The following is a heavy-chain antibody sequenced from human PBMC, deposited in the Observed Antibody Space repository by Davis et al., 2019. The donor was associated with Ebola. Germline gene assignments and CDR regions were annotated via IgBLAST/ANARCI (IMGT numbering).Heavy chain of an antibody. V-gene: IGHV3-30*03. D-gene: IGHD1-1*01. CDR3: ARSDRGYCLGPNWRCPLDY. CDR2: ISRDGSNS. Sequence: PGGSLRLSCAASGFTFSLLAMHWVRQAPGKGMEWVAVISRDGSNSHYAESVKGRFTISRDNSRNSLDLQMNSLSVEDTAVYYCARSDRGYCLGPNWRCPLDYWGQGTLVTVSS. CDR1: GFTFSLLA. J-gene: IGHJ4*02.